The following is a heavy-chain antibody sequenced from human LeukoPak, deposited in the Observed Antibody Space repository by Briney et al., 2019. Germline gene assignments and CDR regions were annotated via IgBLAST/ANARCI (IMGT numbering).Heavy chain of an antibody. J-gene: IGHJ3*02. CDR3: AKDLVVSLSGAFDI. V-gene: IGHV3-23*01. CDR1: GFTFSSYA. D-gene: IGHD2-15*01. CDR2: ISGSGGST. Sequence: GGSLRLSCAASGFTFSSYAMSWVRQAPGKGLEWVSAISGSGGSTYYADSVKGRFAISRDNSKNTLYLQMDSLRAEDTAVYYCAKDLVVSLSGAFDIWGQGTMVTVSS.